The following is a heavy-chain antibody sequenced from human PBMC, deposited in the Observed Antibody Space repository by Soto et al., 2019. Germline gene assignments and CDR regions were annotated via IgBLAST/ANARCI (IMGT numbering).Heavy chain of an antibody. Sequence: PGESLKISCKGSGYSFTNYWIGWVRQMPGKGLEWMGLIYPGDSDTRYSPSFEGQVTISADKSSSTAYLQWSGLKASDTAMYYCARRKASSTTSLSFRAGFDYWGQGTLVTVSS. V-gene: IGHV5-51*01. CDR3: ARRKASSTTSLSFRAGFDY. J-gene: IGHJ4*02. CDR2: IYPGDSDT. D-gene: IGHD2-2*01. CDR1: GYSFTNYW.